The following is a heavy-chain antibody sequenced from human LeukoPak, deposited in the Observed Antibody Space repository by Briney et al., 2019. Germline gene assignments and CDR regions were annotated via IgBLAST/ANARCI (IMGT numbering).Heavy chain of an antibody. Sequence: PGGSLRLAWAAAGFTFSSHAMSWVRQAPGKGLEWVSAVSGSGSTTYYADSVKGRFTISRDNSKNTLYLQMNSLRAEDTAVYYCAKDPLVRGVTYDYWGQGTLVTVSS. CDR3: AKDPLVRGVTYDY. D-gene: IGHD3-10*01. CDR2: VSGSGSTT. CDR1: GFTFSSHA. J-gene: IGHJ4*02. V-gene: IGHV3-23*01.